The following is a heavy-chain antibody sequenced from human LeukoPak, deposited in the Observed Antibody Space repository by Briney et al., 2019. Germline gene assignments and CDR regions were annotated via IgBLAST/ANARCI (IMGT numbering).Heavy chain of an antibody. J-gene: IGHJ3*02. D-gene: IGHD5-24*01. CDR1: GGSISSYY. V-gene: IGHV4-59*01. CDR3: ARERDGYNEYAAFDI. Sequence: SETLSLTCTVSGGSISSYYWSWIRQPPGKGLEWIGYIYYSGSTNYNPSLKSRVTISVDTSKSQFSLKLSSVTAADTAVYYCARERDGYNEYAAFDIWGQGTMVTVSS. CDR2: IYYSGST.